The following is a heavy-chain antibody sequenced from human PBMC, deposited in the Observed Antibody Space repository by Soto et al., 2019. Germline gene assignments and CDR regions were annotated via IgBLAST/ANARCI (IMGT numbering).Heavy chain of an antibody. CDR1: GFTFSSYA. J-gene: IGHJ4*02. CDR3: AKEGEHSSGWANFDY. CDR2: ISGSGIST. Sequence: EVQLLESGGGLVQPGGSLRLSCAASGFTFSSYAMSWVRQAPGKGLEWVSAISGSGISTYYADSVKGRFTISRDNSKNTLYLQMKSLRAEDTAVYYCAKEGEHSSGWANFDYWGQGTLVTVSS. V-gene: IGHV3-23*01. D-gene: IGHD6-19*01.